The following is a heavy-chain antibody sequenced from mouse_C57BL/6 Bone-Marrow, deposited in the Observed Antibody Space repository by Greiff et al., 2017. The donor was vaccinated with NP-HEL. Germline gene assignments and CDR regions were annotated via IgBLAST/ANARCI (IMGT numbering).Heavy chain of an antibody. V-gene: IGHV1-62-2*01. D-gene: IGHD1-1*01. CDR3: ARHEDDYYGSSDYAMDY. Sequence: QVQLQQSGAELVKPGASVKLSCKASGYTFTEYTIHWVKQRSGQGLEWIGWFYPGSGSIKYNEKFKDKATLTADKSSSTVYMELSRLTSEDAAVYFCARHEDDYYGSSDYAMDYWGQGTSVTVSS. CDR1: GYTFTEYT. CDR2: FYPGSGSI. J-gene: IGHJ4*01.